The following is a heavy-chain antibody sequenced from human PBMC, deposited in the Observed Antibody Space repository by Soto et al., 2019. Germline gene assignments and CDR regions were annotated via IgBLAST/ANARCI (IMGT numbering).Heavy chain of an antibody. CDR3: ARASKDGITIFGVVKGAFDI. CDR2: TYHSGST. J-gene: IGHJ3*02. CDR1: GYSISSGYY. V-gene: IGHV4-38-2*01. Sequence: PSETLSLTCAVSGYSISSGYYWGWIRQPPGKGLEWIGSTYHSGSTYYNPSLKSRVTISVDTSKNQFSLKLSSVTAADTAVYYCARASKDGITIFGVVKGAFDIWGQGTMVTVSS. D-gene: IGHD3-3*01.